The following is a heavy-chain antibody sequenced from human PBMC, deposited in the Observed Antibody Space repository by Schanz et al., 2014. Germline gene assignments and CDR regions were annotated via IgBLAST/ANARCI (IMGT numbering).Heavy chain of an antibody. CDR2: ISGFGTGA. V-gene: IGHV3-23*04. J-gene: IGHJ4*02. CDR1: GFSFSNYA. D-gene: IGHD3-10*01. Sequence: EVQLVESGGGLVKPGGSLRLSCAASGFSFSNYALVWVRQPPGKGLEWISGISGFGTGAYYADSVKGRFSISRDNSKNMLYLQMNSLRAEDTALYYCTKGMDSYVSGSDHWGQGTLVTVSS. CDR3: TKGMDSYVSGSDH.